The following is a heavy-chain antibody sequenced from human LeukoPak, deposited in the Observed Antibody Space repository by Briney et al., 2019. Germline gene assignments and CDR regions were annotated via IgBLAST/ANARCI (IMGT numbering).Heavy chain of an antibody. Sequence: PGGSLRLSCAASGFTFSTYWMHWVRQAPGKGLVWVSCVNRDGSTTRHADSVKGRFTISRDNAKNTLFLQMNSLRAEDTAVYYCARAVGPFDFWGPGTIVIVSS. V-gene: IGHV3-74*01. CDR2: VNRDGSTT. CDR1: GFTFSTYW. CDR3: ARAVGPFDF. J-gene: IGHJ3*01.